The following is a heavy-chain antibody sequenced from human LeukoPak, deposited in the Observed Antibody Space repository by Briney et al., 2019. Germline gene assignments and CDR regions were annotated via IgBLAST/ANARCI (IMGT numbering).Heavy chain of an antibody. CDR1: GYSFTSYW. CDR3: ARVRGSGSYWGDFDY. Sequence: GESLKISCKGSGYSFTSYWIGWVRQMPGKGLEWMGIIYPGDSDTRYSPSFQGQVTISADKSISTAYLQWSSLKASDTAMYYCARVRGSGSYWGDFDYWGQGTLVTVSS. CDR2: IYPGDSDT. D-gene: IGHD1-26*01. V-gene: IGHV5-51*01. J-gene: IGHJ4*02.